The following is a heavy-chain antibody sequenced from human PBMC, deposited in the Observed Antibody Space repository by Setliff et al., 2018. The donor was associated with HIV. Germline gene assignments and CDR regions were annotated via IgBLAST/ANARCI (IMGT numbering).Heavy chain of an antibody. CDR3: ATFSGWYVDFDY. D-gene: IGHD6-19*01. J-gene: IGHJ4*02. V-gene: IGHV4-39*01. CDR2: IYYSGST. CDR1: GGSISSSSYY. Sequence: SETLSLTCTVSGGSISSSSYYWGWIRQPPGKGLEWIGSIYYSGSTYYNPSLKSRVTISVDTFKNQFSLKLSSVTAADTAVYYCATFSGWYVDFDYWGQGTLVTVSS.